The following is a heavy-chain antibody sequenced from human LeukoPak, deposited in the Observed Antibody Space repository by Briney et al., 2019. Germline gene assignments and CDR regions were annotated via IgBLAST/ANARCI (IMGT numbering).Heavy chain of an antibody. Sequence: SETLSLTCTVSGGSISSYYWSWIRQPPVKGLEWIGYIYYSGSTNYNPSLKSRVTISVDTSKNQSSLKLSSVTAADTAVYYCARVMSGYSYGYPDYWGQGTLVTVSS. CDR2: IYYSGST. V-gene: IGHV4-59*01. CDR1: GGSISSYY. CDR3: ARVMSGYSYGYPDY. D-gene: IGHD5-18*01. J-gene: IGHJ4*02.